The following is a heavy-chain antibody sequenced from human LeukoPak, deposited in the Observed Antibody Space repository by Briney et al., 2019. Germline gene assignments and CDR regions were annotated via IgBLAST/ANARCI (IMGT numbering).Heavy chain of an antibody. V-gene: IGHV3-33*01. CDR2: IWYDGSNK. CDR3: ARDHRDSRYGMGV. D-gene: IGHD2-15*01. J-gene: IGHJ6*02. Sequence: PGGSLRLSCAASGFTFSSYGMHWVRQAPGKGLEWVAVIWYDGSNKYYADSVKGRFTISRDNSKNTLYLQMNSLRAEDTAVYYCARDHRDSRYGMGVWGQGTTVTVSS. CDR1: GFTFSSYG.